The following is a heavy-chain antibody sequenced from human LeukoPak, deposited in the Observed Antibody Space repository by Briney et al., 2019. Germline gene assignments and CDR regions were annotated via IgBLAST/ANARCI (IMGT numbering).Heavy chain of an antibody. CDR3: ARGGEYFDTGFPDY. J-gene: IGHJ4*02. CDR1: AFDVSSYY. Sequence: GGSLRLSCAASAFDVSSYYMTWVRQAPGKGLEWVALIYSGRTTYYADSVKGRSSISRDESKNTLNLQMNRLRLEDTAVYYCARGGEYFDTGFPDYWGQGTPVIVSS. CDR2: IYSGRTT. D-gene: IGHD3-9*01. V-gene: IGHV3-66*01.